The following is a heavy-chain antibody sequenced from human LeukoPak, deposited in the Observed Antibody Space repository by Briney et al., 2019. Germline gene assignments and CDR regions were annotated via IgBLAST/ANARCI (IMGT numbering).Heavy chain of an antibody. CDR1: GFTFSSYA. Sequence: GGSLRLSCAASGFTFSSYAMSWVRQAPGKGLEWVSAISGSGGSTYYADSVKGRFTISRDNSKNTPYLQMNSLRAEDTAVYYCANSLLRYFDWLLGYWGQGTLVTVSS. D-gene: IGHD3-9*01. J-gene: IGHJ4*02. CDR3: ANSLLRYFDWLLGY. CDR2: ISGSGGST. V-gene: IGHV3-23*01.